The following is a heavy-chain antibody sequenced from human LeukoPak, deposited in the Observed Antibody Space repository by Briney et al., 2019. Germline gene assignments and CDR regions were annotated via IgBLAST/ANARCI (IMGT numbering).Heavy chain of an antibody. CDR3: ARVHGDGDYAAFFDY. Sequence: PSETLSLTCAVYGGSFSGYYWSWIHQPPGKGLEWIGEINHSGSTDYNPSLKSRVTISVDTSKNQFSLKLSSVTAADTAVYYCARVHGDGDYAAFFDYWGQGTLVTVSS. J-gene: IGHJ4*02. CDR1: GGSFSGYY. V-gene: IGHV4-34*01. D-gene: IGHD4-17*01. CDR2: INHSGST.